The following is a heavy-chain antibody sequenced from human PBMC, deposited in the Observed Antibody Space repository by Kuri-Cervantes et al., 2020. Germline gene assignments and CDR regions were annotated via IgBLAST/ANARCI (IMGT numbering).Heavy chain of an antibody. J-gene: IGHJ6*02. CDR1: GYTFTSYD. CDR3: ARGRPSSSWTYMYYYGMDV. CDR2: MNPNSGNT. Sequence: ASVKVSCKASGYTFTSYDINWVRQATGQGLEWMGWMNPNSGNTGYAQKFQGRVTMTRNTSISTAYMELSSLRSEDTAVYYCARGRPSSSWTYMYYYGMDVWDQGTTVTVSS. V-gene: IGHV1-8*01. D-gene: IGHD6-13*01.